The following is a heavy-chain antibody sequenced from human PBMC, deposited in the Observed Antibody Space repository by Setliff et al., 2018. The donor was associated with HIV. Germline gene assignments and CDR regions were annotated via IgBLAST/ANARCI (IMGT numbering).Heavy chain of an antibody. CDR1: GGSVTDTIW. J-gene: IGHJ4*02. CDR2: MYHSGTT. D-gene: IGHD3-3*01. V-gene: IGHV4-4*02. CDR3: MRGRSITIFGVAYFDF. Sequence: SETLSLTCAVSGGSVTDTIWWSWVRQAPGKGLEWIGEMYHSGTTHYNPSLKSRVTISLDNSKNLFTLKVTSVTAADTAVYYCMRGRSITIFGVAYFDFWGQGTQVTVSS.